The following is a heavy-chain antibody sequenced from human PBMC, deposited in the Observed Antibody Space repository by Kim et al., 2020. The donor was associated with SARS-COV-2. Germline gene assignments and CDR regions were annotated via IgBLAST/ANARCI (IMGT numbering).Heavy chain of an antibody. J-gene: IGHJ6*02. Sequence: ASVKVSCKASGYTFTTYGISWVRQAPGQGLEWMGWISTYNGNTKYAQTLQGRVTMTTDTSTNTAYMDLRSLRSDDTAVFYCARDIETFQYVSGTYRGSGMDVWGQGTTVTVSS. CDR2: ISTYNGNT. CDR3: ARDIETFQYVSGTYRGSGMDV. D-gene: IGHD3-10*01. CDR1: GYTFTTYG. V-gene: IGHV1-18*01.